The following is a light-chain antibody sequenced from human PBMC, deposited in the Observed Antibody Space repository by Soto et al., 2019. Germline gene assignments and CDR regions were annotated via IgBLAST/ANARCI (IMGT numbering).Light chain of an antibody. CDR3: NSYTSRYTFV. V-gene: IGLV2-14*03. J-gene: IGLJ1*01. Sequence: QSALTQPASVSGSPGQSITISCTGTSSDVGTYNYVSWYQQHPGKAPKLMIYDVSNRPSGVSNRFSGSKSGNTASLTISGLQAEDEADYYCNSYTSRYTFVLGTGTKLTVL. CDR2: DVS. CDR1: SSDVGTYNY.